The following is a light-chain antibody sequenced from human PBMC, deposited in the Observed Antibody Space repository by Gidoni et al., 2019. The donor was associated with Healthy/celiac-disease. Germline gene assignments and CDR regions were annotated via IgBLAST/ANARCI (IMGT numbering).Light chain of an antibody. CDR1: SIDVGGYNY. Sequence: QSALTQPASVSGSPGQSISISCTGTSIDVGGYNYVSWYQQHPGKAPKLMIYEVRNRPSGVSNRFSGSKSGNTTSLTISGLQAEDEADYYCSSYTSSSTVFGGGTKLTVL. V-gene: IGLV2-14*01. J-gene: IGLJ3*02. CDR3: SSYTSSSTV. CDR2: EVR.